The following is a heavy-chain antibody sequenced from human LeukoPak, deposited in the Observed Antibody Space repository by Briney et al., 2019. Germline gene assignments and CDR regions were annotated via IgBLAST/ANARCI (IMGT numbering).Heavy chain of an antibody. V-gene: IGHV4-39*01. CDR3: ARALTPYYFDY. CDR2: IYYSGST. Sequence: PSETLSLTCTVSGGSISSSSYYWGWIRQPPGKGLEWIGSIYYSGSTYYNPSLKSRVTISVDTSKNQFSLKLSSVTAADTAVYYRARALTPYYFDYWGQGTLVTVSS. D-gene: IGHD2-15*01. J-gene: IGHJ4*02. CDR1: GGSISSSSYY.